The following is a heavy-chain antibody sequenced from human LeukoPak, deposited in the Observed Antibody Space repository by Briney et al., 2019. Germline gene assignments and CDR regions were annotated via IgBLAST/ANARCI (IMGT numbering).Heavy chain of an antibody. V-gene: IGHV1-2*02. CDR3: ARDHYSGYDYTLYYYYYGMDV. J-gene: IGHJ6*02. CDR1: GYTFTGYY. Sequence: ASVQVSCKASGYTFTGYYMHWVRQAPGQGLEWMGWINPNSDGTNYAQKFQGRVTMTRDTSISTAYMELSRLRSDDTAVYYCARDHYSGYDYTLYYYYYGMDVWGQGTTVTVSS. CDR2: INPNSDGT. D-gene: IGHD5-12*01.